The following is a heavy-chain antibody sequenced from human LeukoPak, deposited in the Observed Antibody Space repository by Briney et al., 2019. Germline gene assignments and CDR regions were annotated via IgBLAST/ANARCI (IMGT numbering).Heavy chain of an antibody. J-gene: IGHJ4*02. Sequence: PGGSLRLSCAASGFTFDDYAMHWVRQAPGKGLEWVSLISWDGGSTYYADSVKGRFTISRDNSKNSLYLQMNSLRAEDTAVYYCAKGPLLWDWGQGTLVTVSS. CDR3: AKGPLLWD. D-gene: IGHD2/OR15-2a*01. V-gene: IGHV3-43D*03. CDR1: GFTFDDYA. CDR2: ISWDGGST.